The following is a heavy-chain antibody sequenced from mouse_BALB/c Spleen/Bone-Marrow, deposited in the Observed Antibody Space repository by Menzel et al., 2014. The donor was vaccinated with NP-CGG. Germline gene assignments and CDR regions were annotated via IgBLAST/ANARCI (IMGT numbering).Heavy chain of an antibody. V-gene: IGHV1S56*01. J-gene: IGHJ4*01. CDR1: GYTFTSFY. Sequence: QVQLQQSGPELVKPGASVVISCKASGYTFTSFYIYWVRQRPGQGLEWIGWIYPGDFNTKYNEKFKGKATLTADKSSSTASMQLSSLTSEDSAVYFCARKSQRAYDSMNYWGQGTSVTVSS. CDR2: IYPGDFNT. D-gene: IGHD2-4*01. CDR3: ARKSQRAYDSMNY.